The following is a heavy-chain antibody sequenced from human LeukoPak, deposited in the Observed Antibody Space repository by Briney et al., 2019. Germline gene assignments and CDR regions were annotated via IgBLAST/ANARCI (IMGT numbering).Heavy chain of an antibody. V-gene: IGHV3-7*01. CDR1: QFTFSSYW. CDR2: IKQDGSEK. J-gene: IGHJ4*02. D-gene: IGHD1-7*01. CDR3: ARDLELVFDY. Sequence: GGSLKLSCAASQFTFSSYWMSWVRQAPGKGLEWVANIKQDGSEKYYVDSVKGRFTISRDNAKNSLYLQMNSLRAEDTAVYYCARDLELVFDYWGQGTLVTVSS.